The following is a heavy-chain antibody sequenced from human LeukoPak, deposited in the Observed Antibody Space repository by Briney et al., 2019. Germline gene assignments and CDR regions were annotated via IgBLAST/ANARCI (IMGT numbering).Heavy chain of an antibody. J-gene: IGHJ6*02. D-gene: IGHD3-16*01. CDR3: ARDIYTSFWGAYYYYGMDV. Sequence: PGRSLRLSCAASGFTFSSYAMHWVRQAPGKGLEWVAVISYDGSNKYYADSVKGRFTISRDNSKNTLYLQMNSLRAEDTAVYYCARDIYTSFWGAYYYYGMDVWGQGTTVTVSS. CDR1: GFTFSSYA. V-gene: IGHV3-30-3*01. CDR2: ISYDGSNK.